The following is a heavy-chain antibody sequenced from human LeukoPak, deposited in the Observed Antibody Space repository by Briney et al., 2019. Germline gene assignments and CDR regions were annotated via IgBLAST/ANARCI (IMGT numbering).Heavy chain of an antibody. D-gene: IGHD3-22*01. CDR1: GFTFDDYT. CDR2: ISWDGGST. Sequence: GGSLRLSCAASGFTFDDYTMHWVRQAPGKGLEWVSLISWDGGSTYYADSVKGRFTISRDNSKNSLYLQMNSLRTEDTALYYCAKDAYYYDSSGPTEEWCFDLWGRGTLVTVSS. V-gene: IGHV3-43*01. J-gene: IGHJ2*01. CDR3: AKDAYYYDSSGPTEEWCFDL.